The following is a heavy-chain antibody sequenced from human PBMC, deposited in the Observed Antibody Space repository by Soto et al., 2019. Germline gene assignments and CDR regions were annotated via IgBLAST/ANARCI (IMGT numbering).Heavy chain of an antibody. CDR1: GGSFTSNNW. Sequence: SETLSLTCAVSGGSFTSNNWWTWVRQPPGQGLEWIGEVYRTGSTNYNPSLKSRVTISLDKSENQFSLKVTSLTAADTAVYYCASRDPGTSVDYWGQGTLVTVSS. V-gene: IGHV4-4*02. J-gene: IGHJ4*02. CDR3: ASRDPGTSVDY. CDR2: VYRTGST. D-gene: IGHD1-7*01.